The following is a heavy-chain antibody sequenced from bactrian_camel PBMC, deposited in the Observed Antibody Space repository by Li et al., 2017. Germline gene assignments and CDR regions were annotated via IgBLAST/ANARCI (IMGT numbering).Heavy chain of an antibody. V-gene: IGHV3-2*01. CDR1: GFTFSSYY. J-gene: IGHJ4*01. Sequence: LVESGGDLVQPGGSLRLSCAASGFTFSSYYMSWVRQAPGKGLEWVSSIYTDGSNTYYADSVKGRFTISRDNAKNTVYLQMNSLKSEDTALYYCATVLSSTSWYSRVYNYWGQGTQVTVS. D-gene: IGHD6*01. CDR2: IYTDGSNT. CDR3: ATVLSSTSWYSRVYNY.